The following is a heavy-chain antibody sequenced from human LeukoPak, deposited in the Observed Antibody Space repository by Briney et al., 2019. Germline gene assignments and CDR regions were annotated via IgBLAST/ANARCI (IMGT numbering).Heavy chain of an antibody. V-gene: IGHV4-30-2*01. CDR2: IYHSGST. CDR1: GGSISSGGYY. J-gene: IGHJ6*02. Sequence: SQTLSLTCTVSGGSISSGGYYWSWIRQPPGKGLEWIGYIYHSGSTYYNPSLKSRVTISVDTSKNQFSLKLSSVTAADTAVYYCARGEMADNRDYYYGMDVWGQGTTVTVSS. D-gene: IGHD5-24*01. CDR3: ARGEMADNRDYYYGMDV.